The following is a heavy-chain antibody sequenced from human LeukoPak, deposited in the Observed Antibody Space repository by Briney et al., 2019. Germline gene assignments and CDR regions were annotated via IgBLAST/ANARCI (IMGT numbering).Heavy chain of an antibody. CDR3: ARDHTLNAFDI. J-gene: IGHJ3*02. V-gene: IGHV3-33*01. D-gene: IGHD2-2*02. CDR2: IWYDGSNK. CDR1: GFTFSSYG. Sequence: SGGSLRLSCAASGFTFSSYGMHWVRQAPGKGLEWVAVIWYDGSNKYYADSVKGRFTISRDNSKNTLYLQMNSLRAEDTAVYYCARDHTLNAFDIWGQGTMVTVSS.